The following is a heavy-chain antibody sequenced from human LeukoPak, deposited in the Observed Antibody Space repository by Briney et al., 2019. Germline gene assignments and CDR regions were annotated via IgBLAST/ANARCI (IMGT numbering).Heavy chain of an antibody. D-gene: IGHD6-19*01. CDR3: ARGQWLDPH. J-gene: IGHJ4*02. CDR2: ISYSGDT. CDR1: GGSFSGHY. V-gene: IGHV4-34*01. Sequence: SETLSLTCAVYGGSFSGHYWSWIRQPPGKGLEWIGEISYSGDTNYSPPLKSRVTMSVDTSKNQFSLKLRSVTAADTAVYYCARGQWLDPHWGQGTLVTVSS.